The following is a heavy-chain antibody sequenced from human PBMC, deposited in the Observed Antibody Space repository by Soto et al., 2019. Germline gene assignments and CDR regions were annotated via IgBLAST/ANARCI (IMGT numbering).Heavy chain of an antibody. CDR3: TKDVLYCGGSSCLVGPSYTFDH. J-gene: IGHJ4*02. D-gene: IGHD2-15*01. CDR2: VSGTGRTT. Sequence: EVQLLESGGSLVQPGGSLRLSCAASGFAFSAYAMNWVRHTPGKGLEWVSIVSGTGRTTYHADSVKGRFTMSRDNSKDTVYLQMNSRRADDTAVYYCTKDVLYCGGSSCLVGPSYTFDHWGQGTLVTVSS. CDR1: GFAFSAYA. V-gene: IGHV3-23*01.